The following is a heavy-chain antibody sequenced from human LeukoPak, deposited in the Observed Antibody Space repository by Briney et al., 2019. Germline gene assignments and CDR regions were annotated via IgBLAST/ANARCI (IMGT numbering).Heavy chain of an antibody. Sequence: SETLSLTCAVYGGSFSGYYWSWIRQPPGEGLEWIGEINHSGSTNYNPSLKSRVTISVDTSKNQFSLKLSSVTAADTAVYYCARGGPFSPHSSGWYGGRYFDYWGQGTLVTVSS. CDR1: GGSFSGYY. V-gene: IGHV4-34*01. CDR2: INHSGST. CDR3: ARGGPFSPHSSGWYGGRYFDY. D-gene: IGHD6-19*01. J-gene: IGHJ4*02.